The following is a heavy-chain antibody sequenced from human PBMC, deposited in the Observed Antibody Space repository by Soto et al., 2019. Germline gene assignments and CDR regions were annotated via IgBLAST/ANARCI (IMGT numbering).Heavy chain of an antibody. V-gene: IGHV1-18*01. D-gene: IGHD2-8*01. CDR2: ISGYNGDT. CDR1: GYTFTRYG. Sequence: QGQLVQSGAEVEKPEASVKVSCKASGYTFTRYGISWVRQAPGQGLEWMGWISGYNGDTKYAQKFQGRVTMTIDTSTTTAFMELRSLTSDDTAVYYCAKNGQPPYYYYGLDVWGQGTTVTVSS. CDR3: AKNGQPPYYYYGLDV. J-gene: IGHJ6*02.